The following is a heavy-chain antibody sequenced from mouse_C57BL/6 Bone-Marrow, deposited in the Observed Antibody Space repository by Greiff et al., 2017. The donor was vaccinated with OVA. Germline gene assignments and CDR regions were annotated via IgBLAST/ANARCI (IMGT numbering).Heavy chain of an antibody. J-gene: IGHJ2*01. V-gene: IGHV1-50*01. CDR1: GYTFTSYW. CDR2: IDPSDSYT. CDR3: ARRRYDGYYVG. Sequence: QVQLQQPGAELVKPGASVKLSCKASGYTFTSYWMQWVKQRPGQGLEWIGEIDPSDSYTNYNQKFKGKATLTVDTSSSTAYMQLSSLTSEDSAVYYCARRRYDGYYVGGGQGTTLTVSS. D-gene: IGHD2-3*01.